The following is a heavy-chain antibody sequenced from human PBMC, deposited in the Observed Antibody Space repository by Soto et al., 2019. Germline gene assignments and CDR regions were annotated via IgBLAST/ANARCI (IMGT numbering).Heavy chain of an antibody. CDR3: ARISPLDYGDYDSRIYYYYYMDV. D-gene: IGHD4-17*01. Sequence: SETLSLTCAVYGGSFSGYYWSWIRQPPGKGLEWIGEINHSGSTNYNPSLKSRVTISVDTSKNQFSLKLSSVTAADTAVYYCARISPLDYGDYDSRIYYYYYMDVWGKGTTVTVSS. V-gene: IGHV4-34*01. J-gene: IGHJ6*03. CDR1: GGSFSGYY. CDR2: INHSGST.